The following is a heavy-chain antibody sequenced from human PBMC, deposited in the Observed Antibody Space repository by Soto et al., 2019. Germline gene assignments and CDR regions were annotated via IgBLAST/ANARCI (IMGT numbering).Heavy chain of an antibody. Sequence: QVQLQESGPGLVKPSGTLSLTCAVSGGSISSSNWWSWVRQPPGKGLERIGEIYHSGSTNSNPSLKGRVTVSGDKSRNPFSLKLSSVTAADTAVYYCASTLYYYGSGMISGRGTLLTVSS. J-gene: IGHJ2*01. CDR2: IYHSGST. CDR1: GGSISSSNW. D-gene: IGHD3-10*01. V-gene: IGHV4-4*02. CDR3: ASTLYYYGSGMI.